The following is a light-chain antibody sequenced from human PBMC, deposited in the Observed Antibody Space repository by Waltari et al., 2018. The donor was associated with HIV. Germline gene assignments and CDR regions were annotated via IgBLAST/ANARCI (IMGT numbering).Light chain of an antibody. Sequence: DIQMTQSPSSLSASVGDRVTITCRASQSISIYLNWYQQKPVKAPKLLIYTTSSLQSGVPSRFSGSGSGTEFTLIISSLQPEDFATYFCQQSNSIPLTFGGGTKVEIK. CDR2: TTS. CDR3: QQSNSIPLT. CDR1: QSISIY. V-gene: IGKV1-39*01. J-gene: IGKJ4*01.